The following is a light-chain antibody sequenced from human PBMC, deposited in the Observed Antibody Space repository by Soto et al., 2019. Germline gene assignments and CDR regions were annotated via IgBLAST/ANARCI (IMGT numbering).Light chain of an antibody. Sequence: QSALTQPASVSGSPGQSITISCTGTSSDVGSYNLVSWYQQHPGKAPKLIIYEVSNRPSGVSDRFSGSKSGNTASLTISGLQPEDEADYYCNSYTSSITWVFGGGTKVTVL. CDR1: SSDVGSYNL. CDR3: NSYTSSITWV. V-gene: IGLV2-14*02. J-gene: IGLJ3*02. CDR2: EVS.